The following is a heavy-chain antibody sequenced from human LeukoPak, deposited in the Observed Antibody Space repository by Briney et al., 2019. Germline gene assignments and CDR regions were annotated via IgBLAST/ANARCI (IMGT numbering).Heavy chain of an antibody. J-gene: IGHJ6*02. CDR2: ISVRAGTI. D-gene: IGHD3-22*01. Sequence: PGGSLRLSCAASGFGFGQYEMNWVRQAPGKGLEWIAYISVRAGTIYYGDSAEGRFTISRDDAKNSLYLQMNGLRVEDTAIYYCAKDLPHYYEVPHGMDVWGQGTTVTV. V-gene: IGHV3-48*03. CDR1: GFGFGQYE. CDR3: AKDLPHYYEVPHGMDV.